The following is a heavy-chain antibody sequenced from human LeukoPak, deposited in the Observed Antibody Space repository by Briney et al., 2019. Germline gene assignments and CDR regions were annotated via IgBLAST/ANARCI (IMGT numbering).Heavy chain of an antibody. J-gene: IGHJ4*02. CDR1: GYTFTGYY. Sequence: ASVKVSCKASGYTFTGYYMHWVRQAPGQGLEWMGWINPNSGGTNYAQKFQGRVTMTRDTPISTAYMELSRLRSDDTAVYYCARIVIAAAGTDLDYWGQGTLVTVSS. D-gene: IGHD6-13*01. CDR2: INPNSGGT. CDR3: ARIVIAAAGTDLDY. V-gene: IGHV1-2*02.